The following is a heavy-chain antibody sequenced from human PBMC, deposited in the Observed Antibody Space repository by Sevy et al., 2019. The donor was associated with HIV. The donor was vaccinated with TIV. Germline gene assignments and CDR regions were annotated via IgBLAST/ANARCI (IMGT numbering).Heavy chain of an antibody. CDR2: ISPDGSAT. D-gene: IGHD6-13*01. J-gene: IGHJ4*02. CDR1: EFTFSSYW. V-gene: IGHV3-74*01. CDR3: VSSPYRSRTDY. Sequence: GGSLRLSCAASEFTFSSYWMHWVRQVPGKGLVWVSRISPDGSATTYADFVKGRFTVSRDNAKNTLYLQLGSLRGEDTGVYYCVSSPYRSRTDYWGQGTLVTVSS.